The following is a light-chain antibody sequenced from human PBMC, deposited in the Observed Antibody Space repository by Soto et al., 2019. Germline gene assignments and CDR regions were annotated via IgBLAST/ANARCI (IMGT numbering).Light chain of an antibody. CDR3: ASWDDRLGDVI. Sequence: SVLTQPPSASGTPGQRGFISCSGSNSNIGGTNYAYWYQQLPGAAPKLLMHSNNLRPSGVPERISGSKSGTSASLAISGRRSEAVAVYYCASWDDRLGDVIFGGGTKVTVL. CDR1: NSNIGGTNY. V-gene: IGLV1-47*02. J-gene: IGLJ2*01. CDR2: SNN.